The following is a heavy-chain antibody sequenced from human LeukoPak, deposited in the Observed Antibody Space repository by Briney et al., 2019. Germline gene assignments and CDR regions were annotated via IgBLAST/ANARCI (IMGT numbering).Heavy chain of an antibody. CDR1: GFTFSSYG. CDR2: ISYDGSNK. D-gene: IGHD6-13*01. CDR3: AKDNWVAAAGTLS. V-gene: IGHV3-30*18. J-gene: IGHJ4*02. Sequence: GGSLRLSCAASGFTFSSYGMHWVRQAPGKGLEWVAVISYDGSNKYYADSVKGRFTISRDNSKNTLYLQMNSLRAEDTAVYYCAKDNWVAAAGTLSWGQGTLVTVSS.